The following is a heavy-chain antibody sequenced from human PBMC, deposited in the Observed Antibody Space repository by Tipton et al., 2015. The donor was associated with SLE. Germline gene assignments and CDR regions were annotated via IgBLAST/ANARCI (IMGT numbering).Heavy chain of an antibody. CDR1: GGSISSYY. CDR2: IYTSGST. V-gene: IGHV4-4*09. D-gene: IGHD3-10*01. Sequence: TLSLTCTVSGGSISSYYWSWIRQPPGKGLEWIGYIYTSGSTDYNPSLKSRITISVDTSKNQFSLKLRSLTAADTAVYYCARPLGYYYGSGSGAFDIWGQGTMVTVSS. CDR3: ARPLGYYYGSGSGAFDI. J-gene: IGHJ3*02.